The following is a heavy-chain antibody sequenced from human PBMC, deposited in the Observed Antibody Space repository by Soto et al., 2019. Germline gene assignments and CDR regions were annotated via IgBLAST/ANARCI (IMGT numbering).Heavy chain of an antibody. J-gene: IGHJ3*02. D-gene: IGHD3-16*01. Sequence: PGGSLRLSCAASGFTFSAYGMHWVRQAPGKGLEWVAVIWYDGSNKYYADSVKGRPTISRDNSKNTLYLQMNSLRDEDTAVYYCARELGKAFDIWGQGTMVTVSS. V-gene: IGHV3-33*01. CDR2: IWYDGSNK. CDR3: ARELGKAFDI. CDR1: GFTFSAYG.